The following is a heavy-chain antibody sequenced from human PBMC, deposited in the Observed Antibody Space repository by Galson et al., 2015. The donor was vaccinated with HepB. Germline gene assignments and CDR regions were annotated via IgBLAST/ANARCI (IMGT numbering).Heavy chain of an antibody. J-gene: IGHJ4*02. CDR2: IYSGGST. Sequence: SLRLSCAASGFTVSSNYMSWVRQAPGKGLEWVSVIYSGGSTYYADSAKGRFTISRDNSKNTLYLQMNSLRAEDTAVYYCAGSRGVDDYFDYWGQGTLVTVSS. V-gene: IGHV3-66*01. D-gene: IGHD5-12*01. CDR1: GFTVSSNY. CDR3: AGSRGVDDYFDY.